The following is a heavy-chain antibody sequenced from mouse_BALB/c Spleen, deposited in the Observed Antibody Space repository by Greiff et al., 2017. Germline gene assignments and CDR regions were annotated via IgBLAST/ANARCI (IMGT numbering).Heavy chain of an antibody. V-gene: IGHV5-6-5*01. CDR3: ARLGTGDY. J-gene: IGHJ2*01. CDR1: GFTFSSYA. D-gene: IGHD4-1*01. Sequence: EVKLMESGGGLVKPGGSLKLSCAASGFTFSSYAMSWVRQTPEKRLEWVASISSGGSTYYPDSVKGRFTISRDNARNILYLQMSSLRSEDTAMYYCARLGTGDYWGQGTTLTVSS. CDR2: ISSGGST.